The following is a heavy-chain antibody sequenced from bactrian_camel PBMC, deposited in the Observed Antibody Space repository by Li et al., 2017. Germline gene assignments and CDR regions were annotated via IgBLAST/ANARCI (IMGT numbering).Heavy chain of an antibody. CDR2: MASDGRI. CDR1: RYTYSRNC. V-gene: IGHV3S53*01. D-gene: IGHD1*01. Sequence: VQLVESGGGSVQAGGTLRLSCAVSRYTYSRNCMGWLRQAPGKEREGVAGMASDGRISYADSVKGRFTISKDNAKNTLYLQMNNLKPEDTAMYYCAAQRAWCTLGSFFAYWGQGTQVTVS. CDR3: AAQRAWCTLGSFFAY. J-gene: IGHJ6*01.